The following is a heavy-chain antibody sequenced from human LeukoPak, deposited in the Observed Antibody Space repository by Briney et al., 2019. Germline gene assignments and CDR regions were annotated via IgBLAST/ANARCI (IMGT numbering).Heavy chain of an antibody. D-gene: IGHD5-12*01. J-gene: IGHJ6*03. Sequence: PSETLSLTCTVSGGSISSYYWSWIRQPAGKGLEWIGYIYYSGSTNYNPSLKSRVTISVDTSKNQFSLKLSSVTAADTAVYYCARVGYSGYDWDPDYYYYYMDVWGKGTTVTVSS. CDR1: GGSISSYY. CDR3: ARVGYSGYDWDPDYYYYYMDV. V-gene: IGHV4-59*01. CDR2: IYYSGST.